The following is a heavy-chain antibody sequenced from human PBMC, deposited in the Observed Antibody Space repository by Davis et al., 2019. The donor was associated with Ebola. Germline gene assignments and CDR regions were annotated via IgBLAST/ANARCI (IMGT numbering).Heavy chain of an antibody. J-gene: IGHJ4*02. CDR1: GFTFSSYT. CDR3: SRDLRLEFYDY. V-gene: IGHV3-74*01. Sequence: GESLKISCAASGFTFSSYTMSWVRQAPGKGLVWVSRISHDGTITTYADSVKGRFTVSRDNAKNALYLQMNSLTAEDTAVYYCSRDLRLEFYDYWGQGTLVTVSS. D-gene: IGHD3-3*01. CDR2: ISHDGTIT.